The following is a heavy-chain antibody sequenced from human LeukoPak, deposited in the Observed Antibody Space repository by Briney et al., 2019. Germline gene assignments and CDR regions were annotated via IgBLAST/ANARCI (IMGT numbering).Heavy chain of an antibody. Sequence: GGSLRLSCAASGFTFDDYAMHWVRQAPGKGLEWVSGISWNSGSIGYADSVKGRFTISRDNAKNSLYLQMSSLRAEDAALYYCASLGASDYWGQGTLVTVSS. CDR3: ASLGASDY. J-gene: IGHJ4*02. V-gene: IGHV3-9*01. D-gene: IGHD1-26*01. CDR1: GFTFDDYA. CDR2: ISWNSGSI.